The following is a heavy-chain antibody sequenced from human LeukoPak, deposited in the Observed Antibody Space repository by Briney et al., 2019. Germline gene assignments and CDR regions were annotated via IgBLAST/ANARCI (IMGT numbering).Heavy chain of an antibody. V-gene: IGHV4-38-2*02. CDR2: IYHSGST. CDR1: GYSISSGYY. CDR3: ARVGTVEMATICAFDI. J-gene: IGHJ3*02. D-gene: IGHD5-24*01. Sequence: PSETLSLTCTVSGYSISSGYYWGWIRQPPGKGLEWIGSIYHSGSTYYNPSLKSRVTISVDTSKNQFSLKLSSVTAADTAVYYCARVGTVEMATICAFDIWGQGTMVTVSS.